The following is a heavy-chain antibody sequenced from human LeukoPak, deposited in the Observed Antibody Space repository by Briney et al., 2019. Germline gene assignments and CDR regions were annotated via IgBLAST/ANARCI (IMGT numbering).Heavy chain of an antibody. CDR3: AREIHRIRQYYMDV. Sequence: GASVKVSCKASGYTFTGYYMHWVRQAPGQGLEWMGWINPNSGGTNYAQKLQGRVTMTTETSTSTAYMKLRSLRSHDTAVYYCAREIHRIRQYYMDVWGKGTTVTVSS. CDR2: INPNSGGT. D-gene: IGHD2-21*01. V-gene: IGHV1-2*02. CDR1: GYTFTGYY. J-gene: IGHJ6*03.